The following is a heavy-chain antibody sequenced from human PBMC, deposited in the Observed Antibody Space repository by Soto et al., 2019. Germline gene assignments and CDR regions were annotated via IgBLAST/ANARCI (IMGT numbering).Heavy chain of an antibody. Sequence: GSLRLSCAASGFTFSSYSMNWVRQAPGKGLEWVSSISSSSSYIYYADSVKGRFTISRDNAKNSLYLQMNSLRAEDTAVYYCARERTAIAARRFDPWGQGTLVTVSS. CDR1: GFTFSSYS. J-gene: IGHJ5*02. D-gene: IGHD6-6*01. CDR3: ARERTAIAARRFDP. CDR2: ISSSSSYI. V-gene: IGHV3-21*01.